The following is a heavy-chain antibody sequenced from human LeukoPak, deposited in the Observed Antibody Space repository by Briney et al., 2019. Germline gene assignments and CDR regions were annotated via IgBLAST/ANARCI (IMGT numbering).Heavy chain of an antibody. V-gene: IGHV3-66*03. Sequence: GGSLRLSCAGSGFSVSNYYMNWVRQAPGKGLEWVSLIRDSGATFYADSVKGRFAISRDNFKNTIYPQMNRLRVEDTAVYFCARDRAVTQVWVEFDSWGQGTQVTVSS. CDR2: IRDSGAT. D-gene: IGHD3-16*01. CDR3: ARDRAVTQVWVEFDS. J-gene: IGHJ5*01. CDR1: GFSVSNYY.